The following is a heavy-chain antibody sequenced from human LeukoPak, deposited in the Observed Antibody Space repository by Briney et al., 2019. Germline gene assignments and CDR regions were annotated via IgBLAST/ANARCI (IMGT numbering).Heavy chain of an antibody. CDR3: ALGNYYGMDV. CDR1: GGSVSSGSYY. J-gene: IGHJ6*02. CDR2: IYYSGST. V-gene: IGHV4-61*01. Sequence: SETLSLTCTVSGGSVSSGSYYWSWIRQPPGKGLEWIGYIYYSGSTNYNPSLKSRVTISVDTSKNQFSLKLSSVTAADTAVYYCALGNYYGMDVWGQGTTVTVSS.